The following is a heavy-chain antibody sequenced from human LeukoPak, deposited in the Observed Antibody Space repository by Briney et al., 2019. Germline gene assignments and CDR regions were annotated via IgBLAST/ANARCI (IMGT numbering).Heavy chain of an antibody. Sequence: GGSLRLSCAASGFTFSSYWMSWVRQAPGKGLEWVANIKQDGSEKNYVDSVKGRFTISRDNAKNSLYLQMTSLKAEDTGVYYCAREFDYGTLPGPYWGPGTLVIVSS. D-gene: IGHD3-9*01. J-gene: IGHJ4*02. V-gene: IGHV3-7*03. CDR3: AREFDYGTLPGPY. CDR2: IKQDGSEK. CDR1: GFTFSSYW.